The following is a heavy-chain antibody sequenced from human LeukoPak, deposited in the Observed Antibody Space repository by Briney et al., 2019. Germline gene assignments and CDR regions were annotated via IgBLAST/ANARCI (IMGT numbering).Heavy chain of an antibody. CDR3: ARDGGLLWFGESYNWFDP. Sequence: ASVKVSCKASGYTFTSYGISWVRQAPGQGLEWMGWISAYNGNTNYAQKLQGRVTMTTDTSTSTAYMELRSLRPEDTAVYYCARDGGLLWFGESYNWFDPWGQGTLVTVSS. J-gene: IGHJ5*02. V-gene: IGHV1-18*01. CDR2: ISAYNGNT. CDR1: GYTFTSYG. D-gene: IGHD3-10*01.